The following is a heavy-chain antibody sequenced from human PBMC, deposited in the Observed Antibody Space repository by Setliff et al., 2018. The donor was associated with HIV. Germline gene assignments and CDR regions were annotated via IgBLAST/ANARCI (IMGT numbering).Heavy chain of an antibody. CDR3: ARNHYYGSGKNRWFDP. Sequence: SETLSLTCAVYGGSFSGYYWSWIRQPPGKGLEWIGEINHSGSTNYNPSLKSRVTISVDTSKNQFSLKLTSVTAADTAVYYCARNHYYGSGKNRWFDPWGQGMLVTVSS. CDR2: INHSGST. D-gene: IGHD3-10*01. V-gene: IGHV4-34*01. J-gene: IGHJ5*02. CDR1: GGSFSGYY.